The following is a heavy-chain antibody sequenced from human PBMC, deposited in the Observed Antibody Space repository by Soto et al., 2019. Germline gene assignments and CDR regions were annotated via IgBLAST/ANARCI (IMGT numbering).Heavy chain of an antibody. V-gene: IGHV2-5*02. Sequence: QITLKESGPTLVKPTQTLTLTCTFSGFSLSTSGVGVGWIRQPPGKALEWLALIYWDDDKRYSPSLKSRLTITKDTSKNQVVLTMTTMDPVDTATYYCAHTGPGSSSWFPPYYYYYYGMDVWGQGTTVTVSS. D-gene: IGHD6-13*01. CDR3: AHTGPGSSSWFPPYYYYYYGMDV. CDR2: IYWDDDK. J-gene: IGHJ6*02. CDR1: GFSLSTSGVG.